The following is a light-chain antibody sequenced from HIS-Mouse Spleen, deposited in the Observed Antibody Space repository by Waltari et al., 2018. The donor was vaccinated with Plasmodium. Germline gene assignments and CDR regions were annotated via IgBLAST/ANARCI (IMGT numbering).Light chain of an antibody. Sequence: QSALTQPRSVSGSPGQSVTISCTGPSSDVGGYKSISWYQQHPGKAPKLMIYDVSKRPSGVPDRFSGSKSGNTASLTISGLQAEDEADYYCCSYAGSYTLVFGGGTKLTVL. CDR2: DVS. CDR3: CSYAGSYTLV. CDR1: SSDVGGYKS. V-gene: IGLV2-11*01. J-gene: IGLJ2*01.